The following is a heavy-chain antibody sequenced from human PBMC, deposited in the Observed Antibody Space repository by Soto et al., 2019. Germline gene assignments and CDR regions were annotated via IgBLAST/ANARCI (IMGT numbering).Heavy chain of an antibody. J-gene: IGHJ4*02. Sequence: QVQLQESGPGLVKPSGTLSLTCAVSGGSISSSNWWSWVQPPGKGLEGIGEIYHSGSTNYNPSLKRRVTISVDKSKNQFSLKLSSVTAADTAVYYCARLDYWGQGTLVTVSS. V-gene: IGHV4-4*02. CDR3: ARLDY. CDR2: IYHSGST. CDR1: GGSISSSNW.